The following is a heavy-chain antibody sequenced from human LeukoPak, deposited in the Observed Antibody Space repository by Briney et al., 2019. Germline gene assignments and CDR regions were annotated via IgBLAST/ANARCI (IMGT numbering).Heavy chain of an antibody. Sequence: GESLKISCKGSGYSFTSYWIGWVRQMPGKGLEWMGIIYPGDSDTRYSPSFQGQVTISADKSISTAYLQWSSLKASDTAMYYCARHRGGYSSGWFFSTEGDWFDPWGQGTLVTVSS. CDR2: IYPGDSDT. D-gene: IGHD6-19*01. J-gene: IGHJ5*02. CDR1: GYSFTSYW. V-gene: IGHV5-51*01. CDR3: ARHRGGYSSGWFFSTEGDWFDP.